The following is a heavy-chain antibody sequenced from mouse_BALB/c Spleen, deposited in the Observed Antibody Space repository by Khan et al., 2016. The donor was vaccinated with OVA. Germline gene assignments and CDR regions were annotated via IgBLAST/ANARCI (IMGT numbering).Heavy chain of an antibody. D-gene: IGHD2-10*01. V-gene: IGHV2-6-1*01. CDR1: GFSLTNYG. Sequence: QVQLKESGPGLVAPSQSLSITCTISGFSLTNYGIHWVRQPPGKGLEWLVVIWSDGSTTYNSALKSRLTISKDNSKSQVFLKMNRPQTDDTAVYFCARQPYYHYNIMDYWGQGTSVTVSS. J-gene: IGHJ4*01. CDR3: ARQPYYHYNIMDY. CDR2: IWSDGST.